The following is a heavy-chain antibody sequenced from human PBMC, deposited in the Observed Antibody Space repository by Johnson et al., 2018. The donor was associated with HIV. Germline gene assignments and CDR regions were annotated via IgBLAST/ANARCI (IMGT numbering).Heavy chain of an antibody. D-gene: IGHD6-6*01. V-gene: IGHV3-33*06. CDR3: AKPAGGGIAARNAFDI. Sequence: QVQLVESGGGVVQPGRSLRLSCAASGFTFSSYGMHWVRQAPGKGLEWVAVIWYDGSSKYYADSVKGRFTISRDNSKNTLYLQMNSLRAEDTAVYHCAKPAGGGIAARNAFDIWGQGTMVTVSP. CDR1: GFTFSSYG. J-gene: IGHJ3*02. CDR2: IWYDGSSK.